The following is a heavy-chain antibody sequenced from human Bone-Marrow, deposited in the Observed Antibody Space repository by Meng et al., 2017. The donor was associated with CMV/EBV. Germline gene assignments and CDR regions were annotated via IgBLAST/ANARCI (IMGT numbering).Heavy chain of an antibody. CDR3: ARIKTYYDFWSGSWDFDY. Sequence: GGSLRLSCAASGYTFTSYAMHWVRQAPGQRLEWMGWSNAGNGNTKYSQEFQGRVTITRDTSASTAYMELSSLRSEDMAVYYCARIKTYYDFWSGSWDFDYWGQGTLVTVSS. J-gene: IGHJ4*02. CDR1: GYTFTSYA. D-gene: IGHD3-3*01. V-gene: IGHV1-3*02. CDR2: SNAGNGNT.